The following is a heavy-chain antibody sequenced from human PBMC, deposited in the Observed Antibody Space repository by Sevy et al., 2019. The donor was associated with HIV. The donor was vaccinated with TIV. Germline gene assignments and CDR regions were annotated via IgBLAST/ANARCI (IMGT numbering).Heavy chain of an antibody. CDR3: ASRSGLWYYGMDV. J-gene: IGHJ6*02. CDR2: INHSGST. CDR1: GGSFSGYY. Sequence: SETLSLTCAVYGGSFSGYYWSWIRQPPGKGLEWIGEINHSGSTNYNPSLKSRFTISVDTSNNQFSLKLSSVTAADTAVYYCASRSGLWYYGMDVWGQGTRVTVSS. V-gene: IGHV4-34*01. D-gene: IGHD6-25*01.